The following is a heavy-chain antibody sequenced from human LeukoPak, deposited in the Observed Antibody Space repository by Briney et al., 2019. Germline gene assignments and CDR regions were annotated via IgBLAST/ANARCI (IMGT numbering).Heavy chain of an antibody. CDR2: INPNSGGT. V-gene: IGHV1-2*02. CDR3: ARGPATGDFDY. J-gene: IGHJ4*02. Sequence: GASVKVSCKASGYTFTAIYIRWVRQTPGQGLEWMGWINPNSGGTNFAQKFQGRVTMTRDTSISTAYMELSRLGSDDTAVYYCARGPATGDFDYWGQGTLVTVSS. CDR1: GYTFTAIY. D-gene: IGHD7-27*01.